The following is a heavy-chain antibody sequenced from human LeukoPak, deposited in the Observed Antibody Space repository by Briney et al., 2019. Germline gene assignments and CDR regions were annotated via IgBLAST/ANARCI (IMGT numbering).Heavy chain of an antibody. CDR1: GFTFSDYY. D-gene: IGHD3-9*01. Sequence: GGSLRLSCAASGFTFSDYYMSWIRQAPGKGLEWVSYISSSGSTIYYADSVKGRFTISRDNSKNTLYLQMNSLRAEDTAVYYCAKATYYDILTGYPPTFFDYWGQGTLVTVSS. V-gene: IGHV3-11*01. J-gene: IGHJ4*02. CDR3: AKATYYDILTGYPPTFFDY. CDR2: ISSSGSTI.